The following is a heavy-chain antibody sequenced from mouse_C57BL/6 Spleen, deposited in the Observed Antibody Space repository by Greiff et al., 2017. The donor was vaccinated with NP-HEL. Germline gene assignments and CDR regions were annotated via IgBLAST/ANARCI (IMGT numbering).Heavy chain of an antibody. Sequence: QVQLKESDAELVKPGASVKISCKVSGYTFTDHTIHWMKQRPEQGLEWIGYIYPRDGSTKYNEKFKGKATLPADKSSSTAYMQLNSLTSEDAAVYFCARYNPAPRGAMDYWGQGTSVTVSS. V-gene: IGHV1-78*01. J-gene: IGHJ4*01. CDR3: ARYNPAPRGAMDY. CDR2: IYPRDGST. CDR1: GYTFTDHT. D-gene: IGHD1-3*01.